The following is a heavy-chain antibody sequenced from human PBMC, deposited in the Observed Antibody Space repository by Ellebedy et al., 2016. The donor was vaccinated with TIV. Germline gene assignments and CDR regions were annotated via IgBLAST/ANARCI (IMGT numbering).Heavy chain of an antibody. CDR2: ISSSSSYI. D-gene: IGHD6-19*01. J-gene: IGHJ4*02. CDR1: GFTFSSYS. V-gene: IGHV3-21*01. CDR3: ARAGWYRFDY. Sequence: GESLKISCAASGFTFSSYSMNWVRQAPGKGLEWVSSISSSSSYIYYADSVKGRFTISRDNAKNSLYLQMDSLTAEDTAVYYCARAGWYRFDYWGQGTLVTVSS.